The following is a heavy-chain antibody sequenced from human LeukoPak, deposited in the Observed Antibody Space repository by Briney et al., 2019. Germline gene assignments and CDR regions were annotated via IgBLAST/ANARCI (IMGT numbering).Heavy chain of an antibody. J-gene: IGHJ4*02. CDR2: IYTSGST. D-gene: IGHD1-14*01. Sequence: SETLSLTCTVSGGSISSYYCSWIRQPAGKGLEWIGRIYTSGSTNYNPSLKSRVTLSVDTSKNQFSLKLSSVTAADTAVNYCAGEPEQPPSDYEEEAPGYFDYWGQGTLVTVSS. V-gene: IGHV4-4*07. CDR1: GGSISSYY. CDR3: AGEPEQPPSDYEEEAPGYFDY.